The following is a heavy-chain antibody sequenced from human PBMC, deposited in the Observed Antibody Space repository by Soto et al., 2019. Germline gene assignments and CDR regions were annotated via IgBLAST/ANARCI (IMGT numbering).Heavy chain of an antibody. CDR1: GFTFSSYS. CDR3: ARDRSLYCSGGSCPRGDAFDI. Sequence: KPGGSLRLSCAASGFTFSSYSMNWVRQAPGKGLEWVSSISSSSSYIYYADSVKGRFTISRDNAKNSLYLQMNSLRAEDTAVYYCARDRSLYCSGGSCPRGDAFDIWGQGTMVTVSS. D-gene: IGHD2-15*01. CDR2: ISSSSSYI. J-gene: IGHJ3*02. V-gene: IGHV3-21*01.